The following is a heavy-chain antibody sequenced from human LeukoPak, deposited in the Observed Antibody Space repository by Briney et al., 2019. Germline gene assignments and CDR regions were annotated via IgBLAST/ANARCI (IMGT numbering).Heavy chain of an antibody. CDR3: AKSGRKYHPVLGLDF. J-gene: IGHJ4*02. CDR2: FSWITNTT. Sequence: PGGSLRLSCAASGFPFDEYAMHWVRQAPGKGLEWVSGFSWITNTTGYANSVKGRFTMSSDSAKKSLYLQMDSLRVEDTAFYYCAKSGRKYHPVLGLDFWGQGALVTVSS. D-gene: IGHD1-14*01. V-gene: IGHV3-9*01. CDR1: GFPFDEYA.